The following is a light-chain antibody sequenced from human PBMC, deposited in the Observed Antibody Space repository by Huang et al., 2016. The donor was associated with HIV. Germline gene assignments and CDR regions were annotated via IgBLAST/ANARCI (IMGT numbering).Light chain of an antibody. V-gene: IGKV3-11*01. CDR1: QHISSF. CDR2: WAS. J-gene: IGKJ3*01. CDR3: QQRFT. Sequence: EIVLTLSPATLSLSPGGRATLSCRASQHISSFLAWYQQGAGQVPRLLIYWASNRATGIPARFSGSESGTDFTLTNNNLEPGDFAVYYCQQRFTFGPGTKVDIK.